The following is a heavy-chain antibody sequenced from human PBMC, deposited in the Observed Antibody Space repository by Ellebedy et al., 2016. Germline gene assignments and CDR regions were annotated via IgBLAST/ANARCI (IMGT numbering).Heavy chain of an antibody. Sequence: GGSLRLSCAASGFTFSSYGMPWVRQAPGKGLEWVAVISYDGSNKYYADSVKGRFTISRDNSKNSLYLQMNSLRAEDTALYYCGKDSSYGYAAFDYWGQGTLVTVSS. CDR3: GKDSSYGYAAFDY. CDR2: ISYDGSNK. CDR1: GFTFSSYG. J-gene: IGHJ4*02. V-gene: IGHV3-30*18. D-gene: IGHD5-18*01.